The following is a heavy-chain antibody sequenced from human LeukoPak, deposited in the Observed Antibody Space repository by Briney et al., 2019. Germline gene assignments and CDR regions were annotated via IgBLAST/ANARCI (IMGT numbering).Heavy chain of an antibody. V-gene: IGHV3-30*02. D-gene: IGHD2-2*01. CDR2: IRYDGSNK. CDR1: GFTFSSYG. J-gene: IGHJ4*02. Sequence: GSLRLSCAASGFTFSSYGMHWVRQAPGKGLEWVAFIRYDGSNKYYADSVKGRFTISRDNSKNTLYLQMNSLRAEDTAVYYCAQLAKGVVPFDYWGQGTLVTVSS. CDR3: AQLAKGVVPFDY.